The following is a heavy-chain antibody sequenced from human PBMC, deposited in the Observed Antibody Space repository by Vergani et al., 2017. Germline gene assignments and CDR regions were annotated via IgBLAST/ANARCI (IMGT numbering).Heavy chain of an antibody. CDR1: GGSISSSSYC. J-gene: IGHJ5*02. CDR3: ARGAVAGTEVDP. V-gene: IGHV4-39*01. D-gene: IGHD6-19*01. Sequence: QLQLQESGPGLVKPSETLSLTCTVSGGSISSSSYCWGWLRQPPGNGREWIGSIYYSGSTYYNPALKSQVTISVDTSKNQCALKLSSVTAADTAVYYCARGAVAGTEVDPWGQGTLVTVSS. CDR2: IYYSGST.